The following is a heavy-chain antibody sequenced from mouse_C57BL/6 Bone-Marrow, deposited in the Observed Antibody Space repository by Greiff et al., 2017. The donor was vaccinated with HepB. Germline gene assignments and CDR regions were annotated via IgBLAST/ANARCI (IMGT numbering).Heavy chain of an antibody. J-gene: IGHJ3*01. V-gene: IGHV1-9*01. CDR1: GYTFTGYW. D-gene: IGHD1-1*01. CDR2: ILPGSGST. CDR3: ARWSYYGSGAY. Sequence: QVQLQQSGAELMKPGASVKLSCKATGYTFTGYWIEWVKQRPGHGLEWIGEILPGSGSTNYNEKFKSKATLTVDKSSSTAYMQLSSLTSEDSAVYYCARWSYYGSGAYWGQGTLVTVSA.